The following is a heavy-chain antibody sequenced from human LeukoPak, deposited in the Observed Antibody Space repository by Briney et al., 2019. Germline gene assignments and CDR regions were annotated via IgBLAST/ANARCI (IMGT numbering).Heavy chain of an antibody. Sequence: SETLSLTCTVSGGSISSYYWSWIRPPPGKGLEWIGYIYYSGSTNYNPSLKSRVTISVDTSKNQFSLKLSSVTAADTAVYYCARESNLFGVADDAFDIWGQGTMVTVSS. CDR3: ARESNLFGVADDAFDI. J-gene: IGHJ3*02. CDR2: IYYSGST. V-gene: IGHV4-59*01. D-gene: IGHD3-3*01. CDR1: GGSISSYY.